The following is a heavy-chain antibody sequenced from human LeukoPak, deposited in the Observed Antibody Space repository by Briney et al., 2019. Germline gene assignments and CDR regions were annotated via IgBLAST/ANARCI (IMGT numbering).Heavy chain of an antibody. Sequence: PSETLSLTCAAYGGSFSGYYWSWIRQPPGKGLEWIGEINHSGSTNYNPSLKSRVTISVDTSKNQFSLKLSSVTAADTAVYYCARGFRRYFDWLSHGYYYYGMDVWGQGTTVTVSS. CDR3: ARGFRRYFDWLSHGYYYYGMDV. CDR2: INHSGST. J-gene: IGHJ6*02. V-gene: IGHV4-34*01. CDR1: GGSFSGYY. D-gene: IGHD3-9*01.